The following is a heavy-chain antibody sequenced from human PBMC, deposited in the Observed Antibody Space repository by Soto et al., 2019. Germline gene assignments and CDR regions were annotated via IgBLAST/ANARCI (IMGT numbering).Heavy chain of an antibody. V-gene: IGHV3-74*01. J-gene: IGHJ4*02. CDR1: GFTFSSFW. CDR3: AKRGVDTFGLSY. Sequence: EVQLVEPGGGLVQPGGSLRLSCAVSGFTFSSFWMHWVRQAPGEGLVWVSRINTDGSSTSYADSVKGRFTISRDNAKNTLYLQMNSLRDEDTAMYYCAKRGVDTFGLSYWGQGTLVTVSS. CDR2: INTDGSST. D-gene: IGHD3-10*01.